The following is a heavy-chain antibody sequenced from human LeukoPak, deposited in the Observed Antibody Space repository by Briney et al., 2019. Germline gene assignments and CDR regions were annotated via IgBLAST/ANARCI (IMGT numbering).Heavy chain of an antibody. D-gene: IGHD1-1*01. CDR3: AEGATPMNGIWDHFDS. J-gene: IGHJ4*02. Sequence: GRFLRLSCAASGFTFDDYAMHWVRQAPGKGLEWVSGISWNSGSIGYADSVKGRFTISRDNAKNSLYLQMNSLRVEDTAIYFCAEGATPMNGIWDHFDSWGQGTLVTVSS. V-gene: IGHV3-9*01. CDR1: GFTFDDYA. CDR2: ISWNSGSI.